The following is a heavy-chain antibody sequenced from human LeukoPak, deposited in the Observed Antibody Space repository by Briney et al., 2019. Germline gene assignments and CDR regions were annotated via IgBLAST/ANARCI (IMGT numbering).Heavy chain of an antibody. V-gene: IGHV3-53*01. Sequence: GGSLRLSCAASGFTVSSNYMSWVRQAPGKGLEWASVIYSGGSTYYADSVKGRFTISRDNSKNTLYLQMNSLRAEDTAVYYCARVGPYDSSAFDYWGQGTLVTVSS. CDR3: ARVGPYDSSAFDY. CDR1: GFTVSSNY. J-gene: IGHJ4*02. CDR2: IYSGGST. D-gene: IGHD3-22*01.